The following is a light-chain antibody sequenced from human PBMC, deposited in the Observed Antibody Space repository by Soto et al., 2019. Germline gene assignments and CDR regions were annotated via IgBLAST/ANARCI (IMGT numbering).Light chain of an antibody. Sequence: EIVLTQSPATLSLSPGERATLSCRASQSISSLLAWYQHKPGQAPRLLIYDASNRATGIPARFSGSGSGTDFTLTISNLEPEDFAVYYCQQRAKWLTFGGGTKVEIK. CDR2: DAS. CDR3: QQRAKWLT. V-gene: IGKV3-11*01. CDR1: QSISSL. J-gene: IGKJ4*01.